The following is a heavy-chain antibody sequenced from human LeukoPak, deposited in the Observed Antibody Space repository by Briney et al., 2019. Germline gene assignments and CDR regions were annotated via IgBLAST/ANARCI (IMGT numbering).Heavy chain of an antibody. Sequence: ASVKVSCKASGYTFTGYYMHWVRQAPGQGLEWMGWINPNSGGTNYAQKFQGRVTMTRDTSISTAYMELSRLRSDDTAVYYCARVGTPIAAAGRKGYYYYGMDVWGQGTTVTVFS. CDR2: INPNSGGT. V-gene: IGHV1-2*02. D-gene: IGHD6-13*01. J-gene: IGHJ6*02. CDR3: ARVGTPIAAAGRKGYYYYGMDV. CDR1: GYTFTGYY.